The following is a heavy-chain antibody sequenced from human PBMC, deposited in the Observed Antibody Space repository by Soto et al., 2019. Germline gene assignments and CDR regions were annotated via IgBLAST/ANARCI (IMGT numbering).Heavy chain of an antibody. CDR1: GFTFDGYT. CDR2: ISWDGGST. J-gene: IGHJ6*02. D-gene: IGHD1-26*01. V-gene: IGHV3-43*01. CDR3: AKDTSSSGSYFYGMDV. Sequence: EVQLVESGGVVVQPGGSLRLSCAASGFTFDGYTMHWVRQAPGKGLEWVSLISWDGGSTYYADSVKGRFTISRDNSKNSLYLQMNRLRTEDTALYYCAKDTSSSGSYFYGMDVWGQGTTVTVSS.